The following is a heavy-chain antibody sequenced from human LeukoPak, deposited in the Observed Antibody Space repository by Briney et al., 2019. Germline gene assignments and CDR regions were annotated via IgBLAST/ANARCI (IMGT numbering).Heavy chain of an antibody. CDR3: AREGIAAAGTWYFDL. J-gene: IGHJ2*01. CDR1: GYTFTGYY. V-gene: IGHV1-2*02. D-gene: IGHD6-13*01. CDR2: INPNSGGT. Sequence: ASVKVSCKASGYTFTGYYMHWVRLAPGQGLEWMGCINPNSGGTKYAQKFQGGVTLTRDTSISTAYMELSSLRSEDTAVYYCAREGIAAAGTWYFDLWGRGTLVTVSS.